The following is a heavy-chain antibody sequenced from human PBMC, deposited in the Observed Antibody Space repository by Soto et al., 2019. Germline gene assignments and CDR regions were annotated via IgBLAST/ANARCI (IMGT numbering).Heavy chain of an antibody. Sequence: VASVKVSCKASGYTFTGYYMHWVRQAPGQGLEWMGWINPNSGGTNYAQKFQGRVTMTRDTSISTAYMELSRLRSDDTAVYYCASDXFWSGYYKDYYYYGMDVWGQGTTVTVSS. J-gene: IGHJ6*02. CDR2: INPNSGGT. CDR1: GYTFTGYY. V-gene: IGHV1-2*02. CDR3: ASDXFWSGYYKDYYYYGMDV. D-gene: IGHD3-3*01.